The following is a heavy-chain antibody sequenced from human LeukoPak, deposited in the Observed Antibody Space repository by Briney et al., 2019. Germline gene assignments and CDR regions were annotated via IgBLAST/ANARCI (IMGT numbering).Heavy chain of an antibody. CDR1: GGSISSSSYY. V-gene: IGHV4-39*01. D-gene: IGHD5-18*01. CDR2: IYYSGNT. Sequence: SETLSLTCTVSGGSISSSSYYWGWIRQPPGKGLEWIGSIYYSGNTYYTPSLKSRVTISLETSKNQFSLRLSSVTAADTAVYYCARHNGYSFGRQDYWGQGTLVTVSS. J-gene: IGHJ4*02. CDR3: ARHNGYSFGRQDY.